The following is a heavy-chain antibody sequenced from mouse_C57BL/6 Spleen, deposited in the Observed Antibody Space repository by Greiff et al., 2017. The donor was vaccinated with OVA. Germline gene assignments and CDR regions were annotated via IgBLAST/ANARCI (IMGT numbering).Heavy chain of an antibody. CDR3: VPRYDYGSSLAY. J-gene: IGHJ3*01. CDR1: GYTFTSYW. Sequence: VQLQQSGAELVKPGASVKLSCKASGYTFTSYWMHWVKQRPGQGLEWIGYINPSSGYTKYNQKFKDKATLTVDKSSSTAYMQLSSLTYEDSAVYYCVPRYDYGSSLAYWGQGTLVTVSA. V-gene: IGHV1-7*01. D-gene: IGHD1-1*01. CDR2: INPSSGYT.